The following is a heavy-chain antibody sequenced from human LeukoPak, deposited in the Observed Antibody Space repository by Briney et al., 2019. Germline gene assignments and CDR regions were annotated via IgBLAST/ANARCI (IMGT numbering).Heavy chain of an antibody. V-gene: IGHV4-59*01. CDR3: ARVRLYALYYYGMDV. CDR1: GGSISSYY. CDR2: IYYSGST. D-gene: IGHD2-8*01. J-gene: IGHJ6*02. Sequence: PSETLSLTCTVSGGSISSYYWSWIRQPPGKGLEWIGYIYYSGSTNYNPSLKSRVTISVDTSKNQFSLKLSSVTAADTAVYYCARVRLYALYYYGMDVWGQGTTVTVSS.